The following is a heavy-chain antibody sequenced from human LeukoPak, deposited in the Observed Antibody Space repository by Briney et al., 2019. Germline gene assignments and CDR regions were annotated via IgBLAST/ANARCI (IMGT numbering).Heavy chain of an antibody. V-gene: IGHV1-2*02. Sequence: ASVKVSCKASGYTFTGYYMHWVRQAPGQGLEWMGWINPNSGGTNYAQKFQGRVTMTRDTSISRAYMELSRLRSDDTAVYYCASDLGADSSGIYYYYGMDVWGQGTTVTVSS. CDR3: ASDLGADSSGIYYYYGMDV. D-gene: IGHD3-22*01. CDR1: GYTFTGYY. J-gene: IGHJ6*02. CDR2: INPNSGGT.